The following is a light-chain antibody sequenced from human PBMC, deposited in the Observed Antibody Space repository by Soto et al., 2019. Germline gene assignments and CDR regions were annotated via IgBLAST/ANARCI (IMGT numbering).Light chain of an antibody. J-gene: IGKJ1*01. CDR3: QHYNSHSEA. V-gene: IGKV1-5*03. CDR1: QDIKNY. Sequence: DIQMTQTTSSLSASVGGRVTITCQASQDIKNYLNWYQQKPGKAPKLLIYKASTLKSGVPSRFSGSGSGTEFTLTISSLQPDDFATYCCQHYNSHSEAFGQ. CDR2: KAS.